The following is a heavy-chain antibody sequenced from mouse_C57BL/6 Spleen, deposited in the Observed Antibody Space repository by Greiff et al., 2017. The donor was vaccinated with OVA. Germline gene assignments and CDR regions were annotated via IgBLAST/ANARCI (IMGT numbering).Heavy chain of an antibody. CDR2: IDPNSGGT. CDR3: ARTLIYYYGSSYDWYFDV. CDR1: GYTFTSYW. Sequence: QVQLQQPGAELVKPGASVKLSCKASGYTFTSYWMHWVKQRPGRGLEWIGRIDPNSGGTKYNEKFKSKATLTVVKPSSTAYMQLSSLTSEDSAVYYCARTLIYYYGSSYDWYFDVWGTGTTVTVSS. J-gene: IGHJ1*03. D-gene: IGHD1-1*01. V-gene: IGHV1-72*01.